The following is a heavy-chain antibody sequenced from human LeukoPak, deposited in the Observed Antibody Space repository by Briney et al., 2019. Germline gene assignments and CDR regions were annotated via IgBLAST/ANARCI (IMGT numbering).Heavy chain of an antibody. D-gene: IGHD1-1*01. CDR3: AKGQELDDGVFDS. CDR2: IRSNGETT. V-gene: IGHV3-23*01. J-gene: IGHJ4*02. Sequence: GGSLRLSCADSGFTVSSNYMRWVRQAPGKGLEWVSTIRSNGETTYNADSVKGRFTISRDNSKKTLYLQLNSLRVEDTAIYYCAKGQELDDGVFDSWGQGTLVTVSS. CDR1: GFTVSSNY.